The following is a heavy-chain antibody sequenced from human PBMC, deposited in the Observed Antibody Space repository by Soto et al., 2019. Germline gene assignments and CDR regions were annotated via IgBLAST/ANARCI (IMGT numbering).Heavy chain of an antibody. D-gene: IGHD2-21*02. V-gene: IGHV2-5*02. J-gene: IGHJ6*02. CDR2: LFWDDDQ. Sequence: QVTLKESGPTLVKPTQTLTLTCTVSGLSLRTTGLGLGWVRQPPGKALEWLAPLFWDDDQRYSPSLSSRLTIAKDLSEKQVGLTMTSMDTVDTATYYCVQSRCGGNCREIYSSHAYNGLDVWGQGTTVTVSS. CDR1: GLSLRTTGLG. CDR3: VQSRCGGNCREIYSSHAYNGLDV.